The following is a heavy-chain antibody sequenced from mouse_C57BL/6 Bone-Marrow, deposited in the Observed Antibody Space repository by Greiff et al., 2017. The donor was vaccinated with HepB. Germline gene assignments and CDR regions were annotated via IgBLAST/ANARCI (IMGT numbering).Heavy chain of an antibody. CDR3: ARGALGWYFDV. D-gene: IGHD2-10*02. CDR1: GYSITSGYY. Sequence: EVKLQESGPGLVKPSQSLSLTCSVTGYSITSGYYWNWIRQFPGNKLEWMGYISYDGSNNYNPSLKNRISITRDTSKNQFFLKLNSVTTEDTATYYCARGALGWYFDVWGTGTTVTVSS. J-gene: IGHJ1*03. V-gene: IGHV3-6*01. CDR2: ISYDGSN.